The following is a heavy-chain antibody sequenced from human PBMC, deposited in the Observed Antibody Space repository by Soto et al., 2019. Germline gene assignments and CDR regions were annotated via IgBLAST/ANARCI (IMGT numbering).Heavy chain of an antibody. D-gene: IGHD2-21*01. J-gene: IGHJ5*01. CDR3: GKCRGGPSCFFPFDF. Sequence: GGSLRLSCAASGFTFSSYSMNWVRQAPGKGLEWVSYISSSSSTIYYADSVKGRFTISRDNAKNSLYLQMKNLRADDTAVYYCGKCRGGPSCFFPFDFWGRGSLVTVSS. CDR1: GFTFSSYS. CDR2: ISSSSSTI. V-gene: IGHV3-48*01.